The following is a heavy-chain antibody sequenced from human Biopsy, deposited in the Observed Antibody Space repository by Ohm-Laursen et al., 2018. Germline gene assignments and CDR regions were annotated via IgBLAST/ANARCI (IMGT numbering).Heavy chain of an antibody. V-gene: IGHV4-4*07. CDR1: GGSLSSYY. CDR2: IYSSGST. Sequence: SQTLSLTCPVSGGSLSSYYWGWIRQPAGKGLEWIGRIYSSGSTNYNPSLKSRVTLSMDTSKRQFSLKLSFVTAADTAVYYCARWTPEYDSSRYYLDAFDIWGQGTKVTVSS. CDR3: ARWTPEYDSSRYYLDAFDI. D-gene: IGHD3-22*01. J-gene: IGHJ3*02.